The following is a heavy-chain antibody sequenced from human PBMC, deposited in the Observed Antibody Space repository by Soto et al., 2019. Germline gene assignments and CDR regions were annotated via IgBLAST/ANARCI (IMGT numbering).Heavy chain of an antibody. Sequence: GGSLRLSCAASGFTFDNFAMHWVRQVPGKGLEWVSGISWNSGTIEHGDSVKGRFTISRDNAKNSLYLQMNSLRVEDTAFYYCVKDTSYESSGPDAFDIWAKGQWSPSPQ. CDR1: GFTFDNFA. D-gene: IGHD3-22*01. V-gene: IGHV3-9*01. CDR2: ISWNSGTI. CDR3: VKDTSYESSGPDAFDI. J-gene: IGHJ3*02.